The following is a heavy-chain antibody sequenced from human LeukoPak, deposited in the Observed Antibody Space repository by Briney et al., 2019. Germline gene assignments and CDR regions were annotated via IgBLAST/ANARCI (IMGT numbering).Heavy chain of an antibody. CDR1: GFTFSSYV. CDR3: AVYSSGLTY. Sequence: PGRSLRLSCAASGFTFSSYVMHWVRQAPGKGLEWVAIISYDGSNEYYADSVKGRFTISRDNAKNTLYLQMNSLRAEDTAVYYCAVYSSGLTYWGQGTLVTVSS. V-gene: IGHV3-30*04. CDR2: ISYDGSNE. J-gene: IGHJ4*02. D-gene: IGHD6-19*01.